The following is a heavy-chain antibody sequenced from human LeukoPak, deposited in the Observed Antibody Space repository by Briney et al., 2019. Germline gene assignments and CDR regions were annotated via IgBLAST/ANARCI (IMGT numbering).Heavy chain of an antibody. CDR3: ARDRASGMDF. J-gene: IGHJ4*02. CDR2: IFFTGRT. CDR1: GGSVNSGAYY. D-gene: IGHD3-10*01. V-gene: IGHV4-31*03. Sequence: SETLSLTCTVSGGSVNSGAYYWSWIRQCPGKGLEWIGQIFFTGRTDYNPSLKSRLPISIDTSKNQFSMELSSVTVADTATYYCARDRASGMDFWGQGTLVTVSS.